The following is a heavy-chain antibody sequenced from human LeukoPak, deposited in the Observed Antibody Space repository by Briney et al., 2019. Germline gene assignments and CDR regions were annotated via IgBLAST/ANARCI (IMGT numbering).Heavy chain of an antibody. CDR3: AKSTCSTTSCYPGGYFDY. V-gene: IGHV3-53*01. J-gene: IGHJ4*02. Sequence: PGGSLRLSCAASGFTVSSNYMSWVRQAPGKGLEWVSVIYSGGSTYYADSVKGRFTISRDNSKNTLYLQMNSLRAEDTAVYYCAKSTCSTTSCYPGGYFDYWGQGTLVTVSS. D-gene: IGHD2-2*01. CDR2: IYSGGST. CDR1: GFTVSSNY.